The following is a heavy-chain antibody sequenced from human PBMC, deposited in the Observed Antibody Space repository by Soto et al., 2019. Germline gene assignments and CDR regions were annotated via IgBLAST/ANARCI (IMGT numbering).Heavy chain of an antibody. Sequence: QVQLQESGPGLVKPSETLSLICSVSGDSISNYYWSWIRQPPGKGLEWIGNMYHNGDTDYNPALKRRVTIFVGTSKNQSSLRLSSVTAAETAVYYCARHSTTTLMDGGYFDPWGHGTLVTVSS. CDR3: ARHSTTTLMDGGYFDP. CDR2: MYHNGDT. V-gene: IGHV4-59*08. J-gene: IGHJ2*01. D-gene: IGHD4-17*01. CDR1: GDSISNYY.